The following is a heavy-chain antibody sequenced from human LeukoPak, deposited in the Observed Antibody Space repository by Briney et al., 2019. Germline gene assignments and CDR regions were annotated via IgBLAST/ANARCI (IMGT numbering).Heavy chain of an antibody. Sequence: GTSLRLSCAASGFTFSTYAVHWVRQAPGKGLEWVAVMSYDGANRYYADSVKGRFTISRDNSKNTLYLQMNGLRAEDTAVYYCAKDGVRGDYSNSWDVFDYWGQGTLVTVSS. D-gene: IGHD6-13*01. CDR2: MSYDGANR. V-gene: IGHV3-30-3*01. CDR1: GFTFSTYA. J-gene: IGHJ4*02. CDR3: AKDGVRGDYSNSWDVFDY.